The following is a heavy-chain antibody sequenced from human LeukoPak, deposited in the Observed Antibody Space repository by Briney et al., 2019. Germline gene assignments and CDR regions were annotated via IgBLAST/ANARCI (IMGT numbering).Heavy chain of an antibody. CDR3: ASSSDPSYYYDSSGYYYWGYFDY. D-gene: IGHD3-22*01. J-gene: IGHJ4*02. Sequence: PGGSLRLSCAASGFTFSSYEMNWVRQAPGKGLEWVSYISSSGSTIYYADSVKGRFTISRDNAKNSLYLQMNSLRAEDTAVYYCASSSDPSYYYDSSGYYYWGYFDYWGQGTLVTVSS. CDR2: ISSSGSTI. CDR1: GFTFSSYE. V-gene: IGHV3-48*03.